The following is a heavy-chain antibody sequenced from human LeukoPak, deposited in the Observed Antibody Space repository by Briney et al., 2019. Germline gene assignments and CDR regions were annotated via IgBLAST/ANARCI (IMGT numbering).Heavy chain of an antibody. CDR2: IYYSGST. V-gene: IGHV4-39*01. Sequence: KTSETLSLTCTVSGGSISSSSYHWGWIRQPPGKGLEWIGSIYYSGSTYYNPSLKSRVTISVDTSKNQFSLKLSSVTAADTAVYYCARHRSARGYSYGLPPFDYWGQGTLVTVSS. J-gene: IGHJ4*02. D-gene: IGHD5-18*01. CDR3: ARHRSARGYSYGLPPFDY. CDR1: GGSISSSSYH.